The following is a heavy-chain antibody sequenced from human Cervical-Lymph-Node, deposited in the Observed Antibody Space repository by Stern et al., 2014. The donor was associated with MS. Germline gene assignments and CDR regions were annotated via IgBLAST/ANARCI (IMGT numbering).Heavy chain of an antibody. CDR2: INYSGST. V-gene: IGHV4-31*03. CDR3: ARGGGVRLNSGMDV. Sequence: QLQLQESGPGLVKPSQTLSLTCTVSGGSISSGGYYWSWIRQHPGKGLEWVGYINYSGSTYYNPSLKSRGTISVDTSKNQFSLKLSSVTAADTAVYYCARGGGVRLNSGMDVWGQGTTVTVSS. J-gene: IGHJ6*02. CDR1: GGSISSGGYY. D-gene: IGHD2-21*01.